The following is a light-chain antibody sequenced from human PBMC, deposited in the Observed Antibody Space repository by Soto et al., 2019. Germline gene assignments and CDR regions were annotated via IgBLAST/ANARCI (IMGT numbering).Light chain of an antibody. J-gene: IGKJ1*01. CDR2: AAS. CDR1: QAIRTA. Sequence: IQLTQSPSSLYASVGDRVTITCRASQAIRTALGWYQQKPGKVPKLLIYAASILQSGVPSRFSGSGSGTDFPLTISSLQPEDFATYYCLLDFRYFWAFGQGTKVEIK. CDR3: LLDFRYFWA. V-gene: IGKV1-6*01.